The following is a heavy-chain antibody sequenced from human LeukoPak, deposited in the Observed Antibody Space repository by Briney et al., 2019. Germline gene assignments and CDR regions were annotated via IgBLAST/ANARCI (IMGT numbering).Heavy chain of an antibody. CDR1: GFTFDDYG. Sequence: GGSLRLSCAASGFTFDDYGMSWVRQAPGKGLEWVSYISSGSSSRYYADSVKGRFTISRDNAKNSLYLQMNSLRAEDTAVYFCARLRYYAVDVWGQGTTVIVSS. V-gene: IGHV3-48*01. CDR2: ISSGSSSR. D-gene: IGHD1-14*01. J-gene: IGHJ6*02. CDR3: ARLRYYAVDV.